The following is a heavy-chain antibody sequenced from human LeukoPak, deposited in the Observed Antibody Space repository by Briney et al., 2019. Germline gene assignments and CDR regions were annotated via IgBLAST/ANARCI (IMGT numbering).Heavy chain of an antibody. Sequence: ASVKVSCKASGYTFTGYYMHWVRQAPGQGLEWMGWINPDSGGTNYAQKFQGRVTMTRDTSISTAYMELNTLRSGDMAVYYCAREGLSYCGGDCYSNAFHIWGQGTMVTVSS. D-gene: IGHD2-21*02. CDR1: GYTFTGYY. V-gene: IGHV1-2*02. J-gene: IGHJ3*02. CDR3: AREGLSYCGGDCYSNAFHI. CDR2: INPDSGGT.